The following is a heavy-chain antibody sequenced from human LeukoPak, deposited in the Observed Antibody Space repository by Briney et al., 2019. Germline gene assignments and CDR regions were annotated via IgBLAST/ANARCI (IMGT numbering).Heavy chain of an antibody. CDR2: ISSSGSTI. V-gene: IGHV3-48*03. D-gene: IGHD4-11*01. CDR3: ARGLTTGWFDP. CDR1: GFTFSSYE. J-gene: IGHJ5*02. Sequence: QTGGSLRLSCAASGFTFSSYEMNWVRQAPGKGLEWVSYISSSGSTIYYADSVKGRFTISRDNAKNSLYLQMNSLRAEDTAVYYCARGLTTGWFDPWGQGTLVTVSS.